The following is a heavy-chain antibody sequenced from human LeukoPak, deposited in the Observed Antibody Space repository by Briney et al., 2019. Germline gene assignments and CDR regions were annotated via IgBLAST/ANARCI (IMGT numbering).Heavy chain of an antibody. J-gene: IGHJ2*01. V-gene: IGHV4-59*08. CDR1: GGSISSYY. CDR2: IYNSGNT. D-gene: IGHD2/OR15-2a*01. CDR3: ARREYVGWYFDL. Sequence: PSETLSLTCSVSGGSISSYYWSWIRQPPGKGLEWIGYIYNSGNTNYNPSLKSRVTISVDTSKNQFSLRLNSVTAADTAVYYCARREYVGWYFDLWGRGTLVTVSS.